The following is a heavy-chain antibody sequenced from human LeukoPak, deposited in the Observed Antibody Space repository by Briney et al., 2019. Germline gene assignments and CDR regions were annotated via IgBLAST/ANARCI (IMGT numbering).Heavy chain of an antibody. Sequence: PSETLSLTCTVSGGSISSGDYYWSWIRQPPGKGLEWIGYIYYSGSTYYNPSLKSRVTISVDTSKNQFSLKLSSVAAADTAVYYCARGGQQLDRGWFDPWGQRTLVTVSS. D-gene: IGHD6-13*01. J-gene: IGHJ5*02. CDR1: GGSISSGDYY. CDR2: IYYSGST. V-gene: IGHV4-30-4*01. CDR3: ARGGQQLDRGWFDP.